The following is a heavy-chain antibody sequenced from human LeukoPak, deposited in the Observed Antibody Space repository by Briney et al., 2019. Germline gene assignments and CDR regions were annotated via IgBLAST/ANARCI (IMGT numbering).Heavy chain of an antibody. D-gene: IGHD2-2*01. Sequence: SQTLSLTCTVSGGSISSGGYYWSWIRQHPGKGLEWIGYIYYSGSTYYNPSLKSRVTISVDTSKNQFSLKLSSVTAADTAVYYCARHLRQYIVVVPAATWFDSWGQGTLVTVSS. CDR1: GGSISSGGYY. V-gene: IGHV4-31*03. J-gene: IGHJ5*01. CDR2: IYYSGST. CDR3: ARHLRQYIVVVPAATWFDS.